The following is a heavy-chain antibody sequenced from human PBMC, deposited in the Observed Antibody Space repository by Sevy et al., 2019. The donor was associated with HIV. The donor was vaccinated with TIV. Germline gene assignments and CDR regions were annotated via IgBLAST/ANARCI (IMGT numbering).Heavy chain of an antibody. CDR2: ISAYNGNT. D-gene: IGHD3-3*01. V-gene: IGHV1-18*01. Sequence: ASVKVSCKASGYTFTSYGISWVRQAPGQGLEWMGWISAYNGNTNYAQKLQGRVTMTTDTSTSTAYMELRSLRSGDTAVYYCAREGTIFGVVITDYYYYGMDVWGQGTTVTVSS. CDR1: GYTFTSYG. CDR3: AREGTIFGVVITDYYYYGMDV. J-gene: IGHJ6*02.